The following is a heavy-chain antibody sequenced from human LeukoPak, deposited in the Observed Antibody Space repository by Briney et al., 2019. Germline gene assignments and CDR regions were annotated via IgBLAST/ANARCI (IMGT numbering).Heavy chain of an antibody. Sequence: ASVKVSCKASGYTFTGYYMHWVRQAPGQGLEWMGWINPNSGGTNYAQKFRGRVTMTRDTSISTAYMELSRLRSDDTAVYYCASCSGGSCYSFDYWGQGTLVTVSS. V-gene: IGHV1-2*02. CDR1: GYTFTGYY. J-gene: IGHJ4*02. D-gene: IGHD2-15*01. CDR3: ASCSGGSCYSFDY. CDR2: INPNSGGT.